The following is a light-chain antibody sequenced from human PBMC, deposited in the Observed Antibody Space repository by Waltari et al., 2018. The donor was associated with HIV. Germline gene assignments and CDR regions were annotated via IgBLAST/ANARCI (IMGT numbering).Light chain of an antibody. CDR1: QAIRTY. V-gene: IGKV1-9*01. J-gene: IGKJ3*01. Sequence: DTQLTQSPSFLSASVGDRVTITCRASQAIRTYVAWYQQKPGKAPKLLFDPASTLESGVPSRFSGSGSGTEFTLTISSLQPEDLATYYCQQLNSYPLSFGPGTKVNV. CDR2: PAS. CDR3: QQLNSYPLS.